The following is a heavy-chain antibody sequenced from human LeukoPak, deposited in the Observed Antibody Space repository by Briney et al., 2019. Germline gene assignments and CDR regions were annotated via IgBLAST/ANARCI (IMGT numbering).Heavy chain of an antibody. D-gene: IGHD2-2*01. V-gene: IGHV4-4*02. CDR3: ARVYCSTPSCNYFDY. CDR1: GGSITSSNW. J-gene: IGHJ4*02. CDR2: IYHSGST. Sequence: SETLSLTCAVSGGSITSSNWWTWVRQPPGKGLEWIGEIYHSGSTNYNPSLQSRVTMSVDKSKNLFSLKLSPVTAADTAMYYCARVYCSTPSCNYFDYWGQGTLVTVSS.